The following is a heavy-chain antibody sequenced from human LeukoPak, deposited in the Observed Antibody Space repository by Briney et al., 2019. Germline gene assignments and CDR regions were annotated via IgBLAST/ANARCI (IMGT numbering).Heavy chain of an antibody. CDR2: ISHDGSSK. CDR1: GFTFSSYG. V-gene: IGHV3-30*18. J-gene: IGHJ6*02. CDR3: AKSIRFCSSNSCFAGYYNYGLHV. Sequence: PGRSLRLSCAASGFTFSSYGMHWVCQAPGKGLEWVAVISHDGSSKYFADSVKGRFTISRDNPKNTLDLQMHSLRAEDTAVYYCAKSIRFCSSNSCFAGYYNYGLHVWGQGTTVIVSS. D-gene: IGHD2-2*01.